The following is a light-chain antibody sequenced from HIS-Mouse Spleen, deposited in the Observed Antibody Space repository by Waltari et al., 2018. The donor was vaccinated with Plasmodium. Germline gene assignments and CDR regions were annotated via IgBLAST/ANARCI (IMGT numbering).Light chain of an antibody. Sequence: SYELTQPPSVSVSPGQTARITCSGDALPKKYAYCYQQKSGQVPARVIYEDSKRPSGIPDRFSGSSSGTMATLTISGAQVEDEADYYCYSTDSSGNHRVFGGGTKLTVL. V-gene: IGLV3-10*01. CDR1: ALPKKY. J-gene: IGLJ3*02. CDR3: YSTDSSGNHRV. CDR2: EDS.